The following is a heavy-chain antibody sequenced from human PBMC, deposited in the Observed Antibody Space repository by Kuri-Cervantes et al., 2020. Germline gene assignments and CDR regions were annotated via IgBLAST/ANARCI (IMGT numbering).Heavy chain of an antibody. Sequence: GGSLRLSCAASGFTFSSYAMSWVRQAPGKGLEWVSAISGSGGSTYYADSVKGRFTISRDNAKNSLYLQMNSLRAEDTALYYCARGVGKMVYAILGRWGQGTLVTVSS. CDR2: ISGSGGST. CDR1: GFTFSSYA. D-gene: IGHD2-8*01. V-gene: IGHV3-23*01. CDR3: ARGVGKMVYAILGR. J-gene: IGHJ4*02.